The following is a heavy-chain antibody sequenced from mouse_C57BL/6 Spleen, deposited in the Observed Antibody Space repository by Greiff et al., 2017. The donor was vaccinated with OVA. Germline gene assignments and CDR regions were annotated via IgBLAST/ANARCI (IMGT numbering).Heavy chain of an antibody. CDR3: ARFYGYDVGGCAY. Sequence: VQRVESGAELVRPGTSVKVSCKASGYAFTNYLIEWVKQRPGQGLEWIGVINPGSGGTNYNEKFKGKATLTADKSSSTAYMQLSSLTSEDSAVYFCARFYGYDVGGCAYWGQGTLVTVSA. D-gene: IGHD2-2*01. CDR1: GYAFTNYL. CDR2: INPGSGGT. V-gene: IGHV1-54*01. J-gene: IGHJ3*01.